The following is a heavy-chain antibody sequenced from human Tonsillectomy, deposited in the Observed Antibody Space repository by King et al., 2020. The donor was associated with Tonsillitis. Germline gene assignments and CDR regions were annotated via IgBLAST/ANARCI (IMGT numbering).Heavy chain of an antibody. CDR3: AKTHYDFWSVYYPTSNWFAP. D-gene: IGHD3-3*01. CDR1: GFTFSSYA. Sequence: VQLVESGGGLVQPGGSLRLSCAASGFTFSSYAMSWVRQAPGKGLEWVSGISGSDGSTYYADSVKGRFTISRDNSKNMVDLQMNSLRAEDTAVYYCAKTHYDFWSVYYPTSNWFAPWGQGTLVTVSS. CDR2: ISGSDGST. J-gene: IGHJ5*02. V-gene: IGHV3-23*04.